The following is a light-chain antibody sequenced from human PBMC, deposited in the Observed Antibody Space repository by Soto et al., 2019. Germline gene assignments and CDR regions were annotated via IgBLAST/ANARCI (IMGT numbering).Light chain of an antibody. CDR3: QQYDSLPPT. CDR1: QDINNY. Sequence: DLQMTQSPSSLSASVGARVTITCQASQDINNYLNWYQQKAGKAPKLLIYDASNLETGVPSRFSGSGTGTDFTFTITSLQPEDIATYYCQQYDSLPPTFGGGTKVEMK. CDR2: DAS. J-gene: IGKJ4*02. V-gene: IGKV1-33*01.